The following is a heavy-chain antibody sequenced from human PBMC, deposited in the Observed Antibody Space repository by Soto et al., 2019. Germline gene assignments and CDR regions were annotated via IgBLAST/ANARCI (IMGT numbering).Heavy chain of an antibody. V-gene: IGHV4-39*01. CDR2: IYYSGST. J-gene: IGHJ4*02. D-gene: IGHD3-10*01. CDR3: ASMGYHYGSGSYPLDY. CDR1: GGSISSSSYY. Sequence: PSETLSLTCTVSGGSISSSSYYWGWIRQPPGKGLEWIGSIYYSGSTYYNPSLKSRVTISVDTSKNQFSLNLSSVTAADTAVYYCASMGYHYGSGSYPLDYWGQGTLVTVSS.